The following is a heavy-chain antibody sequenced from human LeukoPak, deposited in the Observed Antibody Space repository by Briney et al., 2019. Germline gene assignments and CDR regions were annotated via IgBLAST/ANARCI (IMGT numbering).Heavy chain of an antibody. CDR1: GFTFSSYA. V-gene: IGHV3-23*01. J-gene: IGHJ4*02. CDR3: AKLYASGSYSPFDY. D-gene: IGHD3-10*01. Sequence: QPGGSLRLSCAASGFTFSSYAMSWVRQAPGKGLEWFSTFSGTGGSTYYADSVKGRFTISRDNSKNTLNLLMNSLRAEDTAVYYCAKLYASGSYSPFDYWGQGTLVTVSS. CDR2: FSGTGGST.